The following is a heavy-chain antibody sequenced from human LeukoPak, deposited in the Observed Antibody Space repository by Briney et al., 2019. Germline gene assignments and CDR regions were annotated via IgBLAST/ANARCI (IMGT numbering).Heavy chain of an antibody. CDR3: AKDFSSASYTYYYYYMDV. CDR2: IYTSEST. J-gene: IGHJ6*03. CDR1: GGSISSSNYY. Sequence: PSETLSLTCSVSGGSISSSNYYWSWIRQPAGKGLEWIGRIYTSESTNYNPSLKSRVTISVDTSRNQFSLKLSSVTAADTAVYYCAKDFSSASYTYYYYYMDVWGKGTTVTVSS. V-gene: IGHV4-61*02. D-gene: IGHD6-25*01.